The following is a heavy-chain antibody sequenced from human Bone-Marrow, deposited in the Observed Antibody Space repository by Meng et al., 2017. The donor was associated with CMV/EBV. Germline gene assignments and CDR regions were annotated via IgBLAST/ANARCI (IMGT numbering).Heavy chain of an antibody. CDR3: APRDQWLFHFDY. CDR2: INPSGGST. D-gene: IGHD3-22*01. Sequence: ASVKVSCKASGYTFTSYYMHWVRQAPGQGLEWMGIINPSGGSTSYAQKFQGRVTMTRDTSTSTVYMELSSLRSEDTAVYYCAPRDQWLFHFDYWGQGTLVTVSS. V-gene: IGHV1-46*01. CDR1: GYTFTSYY. J-gene: IGHJ4*02.